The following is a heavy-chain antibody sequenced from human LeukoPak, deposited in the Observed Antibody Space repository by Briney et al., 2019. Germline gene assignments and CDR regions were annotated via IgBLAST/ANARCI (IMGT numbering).Heavy chain of an antibody. Sequence: SETLSLTCTVSDGSISSSTYYWGWIRQPPGKGLEWIGYIYYSGSTYYNPSLKSRVTISVDTSKNQFSLKLSSVTAADTAVYYCARVTAGGYGDYSPYFDLWGRGTLVTVSS. CDR3: ARVTAGGYGDYSPYFDL. CDR1: DGSISSSTYY. D-gene: IGHD4-17*01. CDR2: IYYSGST. J-gene: IGHJ2*01. V-gene: IGHV4-31*03.